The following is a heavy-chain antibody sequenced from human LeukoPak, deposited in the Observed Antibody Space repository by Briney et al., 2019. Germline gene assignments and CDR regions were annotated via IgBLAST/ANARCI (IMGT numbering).Heavy chain of an antibody. Sequence: GGSLRLSCAASGFTFSNAWMSWVRQAPGKGLEWVGRIKSKTDGGTTDYAAPVKGRFTISRGNSKNTLYLQMNSLRADDTAIYYCAKGIAAPPEPYYFDYWGQGTLVTVSS. V-gene: IGHV3-15*01. CDR1: GFTFSNAW. J-gene: IGHJ4*02. CDR2: IKSKTDGGTT. D-gene: IGHD6-13*01. CDR3: AKGIAAPPEPYYFDY.